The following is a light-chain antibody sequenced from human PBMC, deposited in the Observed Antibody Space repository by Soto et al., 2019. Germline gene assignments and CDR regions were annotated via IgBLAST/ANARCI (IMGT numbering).Light chain of an antibody. CDR1: SSDVGGYNY. J-gene: IGLJ1*01. CDR3: SAYTVSRTYV. CDR2: EVN. Sequence: LTQPPSASGSPGQSVAISCTGTSSDVGGYNYVSWYQQHPGKAPKLMIYEVNKRPSGVPDRFSGSKSGNTASLTISGLQGEDEADYYCSAYTVSRTYVFGTGTKVTVL. V-gene: IGLV2-8*01.